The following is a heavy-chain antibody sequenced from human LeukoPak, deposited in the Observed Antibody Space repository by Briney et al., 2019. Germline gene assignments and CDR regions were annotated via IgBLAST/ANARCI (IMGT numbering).Heavy chain of an antibody. CDR1: GDSVSSNSAA. Sequence: SQTLSLTCAISGDSVSSNSAAWNWIRQSPSRGLEWLGRTYYRSKWYNDYAVSVKSRITINPDTSKNQFSLQLNSVTPEDTAVYYCARGAAMVVSTYYYYGMGVWGQGTTVTVSS. CDR2: TYYRSKWYN. CDR3: ARGAAMVVSTYYYYGMGV. V-gene: IGHV6-1*01. J-gene: IGHJ6*02. D-gene: IGHD5-18*01.